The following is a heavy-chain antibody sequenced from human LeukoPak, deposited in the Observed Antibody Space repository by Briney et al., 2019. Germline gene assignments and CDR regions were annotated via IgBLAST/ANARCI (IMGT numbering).Heavy chain of an antibody. CDR1: GFTFNTHA. CDR3: ARSPRGGYCSSTSCYFDY. D-gene: IGHD2-2*03. CDR2: INGNGAST. V-gene: IGHV3-23*01. Sequence: GGSLRLSCAASGFTFNTHAMSWVRQAPGKGLEWVSGINGNGASTYYSDSVKGRFTISRDNAKNSLYLQMNSLRAEDTAVYYCARSPRGGYCSSTSCYFDYWGQGTLVTVSS. J-gene: IGHJ4*02.